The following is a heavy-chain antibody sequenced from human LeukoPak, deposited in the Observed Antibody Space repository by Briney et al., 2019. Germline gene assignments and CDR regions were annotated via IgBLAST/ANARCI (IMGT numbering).Heavy chain of an antibody. D-gene: IGHD5-18*01. CDR2: IIPVLNIT. CDR1: GGTFSTSA. J-gene: IGHJ6*02. V-gene: IGHV1-69*04. Sequence: SVNVSCKTSGGTFSTSAITWVRQAPGQGLEWMGRIIPVLNITTYAQRFQGRVTITADTSTSTVYMELSSLRSEETAVYYCARDQGLTAPPPYGLDVWGQGPRSSSP. CDR3: ARDQGLTAPPPYGLDV.